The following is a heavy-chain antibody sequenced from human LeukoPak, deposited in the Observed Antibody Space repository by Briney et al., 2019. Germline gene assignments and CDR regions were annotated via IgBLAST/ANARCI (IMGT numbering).Heavy chain of an antibody. CDR1: GGTFSSYA. D-gene: IGHD6-13*01. CDR2: IIPIFGTA. Sequence: SVKVSCKASGGTFSSYAISWVRQAPGQGLEWMGGIIPIFGTANYAQKFQGRVTITTDESTSTAYMELSSLRSEDTAVYYCATVAAAGTLHFDYWGQGTLVTVSS. J-gene: IGHJ4*02. V-gene: IGHV1-69*05. CDR3: ATVAAAGTLHFDY.